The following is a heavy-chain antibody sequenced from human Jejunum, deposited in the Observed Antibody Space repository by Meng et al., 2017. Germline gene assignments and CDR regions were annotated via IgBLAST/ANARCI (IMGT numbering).Heavy chain of an antibody. V-gene: IGHV4-61*08. Sequence: QVHLQVSGPGLARLLETLSLISSVSGGSVTRAGYHCGWLRQPPGKVLECIGYASTNYNPSLKSRVTISLDTSRNQFSLSLSSVTAADTAVYYCARDHMGSLDYWGQGILVTVSS. CDR2: AST. CDR1: GGSVTRAGYH. D-gene: IGHD1-26*01. CDR3: ARDHMGSLDY. J-gene: IGHJ4*02.